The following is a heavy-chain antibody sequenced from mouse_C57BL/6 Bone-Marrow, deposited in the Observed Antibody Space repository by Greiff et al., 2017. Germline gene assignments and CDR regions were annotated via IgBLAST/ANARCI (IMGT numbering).Heavy chain of an antibody. J-gene: IGHJ2*01. V-gene: IGHV3-6*01. CDR1: GYSFTSGYS. Sequence: VQLQQSGPGLVKPSQSLSLTCSVTGYSFTSGYSWNWIRQFPGNKLEWMVYISYAGSNNSNPSLQTRISITRDTSKNQFFLKLNSVPTEDTATYDCARRYYYGSSYDYWGQGTTLTVAS. CDR3: ARRYYYGSSYDY. D-gene: IGHD1-1*01. CDR2: ISYAGSN.